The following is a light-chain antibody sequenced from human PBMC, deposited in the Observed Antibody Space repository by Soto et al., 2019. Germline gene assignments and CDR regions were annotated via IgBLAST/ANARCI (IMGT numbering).Light chain of an antibody. CDR1: HDITRY. J-gene: IGKJ5*01. Sequence: DIPMTQSPPSLSAPVGDRVTITCQASHDITRYLNWYQRKPGKAPKLLIYDVSNLETGVPSRFSGSGSGTEFTFTISSLQPEDIATYYCQQYDNLPYTFGQGTRLEIK. CDR2: DVS. CDR3: QQYDNLPYT. V-gene: IGKV1-33*01.